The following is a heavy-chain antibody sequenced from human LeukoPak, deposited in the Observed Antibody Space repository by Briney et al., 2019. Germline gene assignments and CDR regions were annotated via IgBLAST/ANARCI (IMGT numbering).Heavy chain of an antibody. D-gene: IGHD5-18*01. Sequence: GESLRLSCAASGFTFSSYAMHWVRQAPGKGLEWVAVISYDGSNKYYADSVKGRFTISRDNSKNTLYLQMNSLRAEDTAVYYCARAQADTAMVEYFQHWGQGTLVTVSS. CDR2: ISYDGSNK. J-gene: IGHJ1*01. CDR3: ARAQADTAMVEYFQH. V-gene: IGHV3-30-3*01. CDR1: GFTFSSYA.